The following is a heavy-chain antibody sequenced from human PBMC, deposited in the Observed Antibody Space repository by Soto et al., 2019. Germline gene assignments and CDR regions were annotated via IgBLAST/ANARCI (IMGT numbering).Heavy chain of an antibody. D-gene: IGHD5-12*01. Sequence: PGGSLRLSCAASGFTFSSDEMNWVRQAPGKGLDWVSYIISSGSTIYYADSVKGRFPNSRDTEKNSLYLQMNILRTEDTGVYYCPRIVGTPTQAASWGQGT. CDR3: PRIVGTPTQAAS. CDR1: GFTFSSDE. V-gene: IGHV3-48*03. J-gene: IGHJ5*02. CDR2: IISSGSTI.